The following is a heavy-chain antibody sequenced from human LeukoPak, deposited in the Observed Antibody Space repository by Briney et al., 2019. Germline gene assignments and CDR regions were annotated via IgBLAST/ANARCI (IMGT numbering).Heavy chain of an antibody. CDR1: GGTFSSYA. Sequence: GASVKVSCKASGGTFSSYAISWVRQAPGQELEWMGRIIPIFGIANYAQKFQGRVTITADKSTSTAYMELSSLRSEDTAVYYCARVRIAAAGTLLYGMDVWGQGTTVTVSS. J-gene: IGHJ6*02. CDR3: ARVRIAAAGTLLYGMDV. V-gene: IGHV1-69*04. CDR2: IIPIFGIA. D-gene: IGHD6-13*01.